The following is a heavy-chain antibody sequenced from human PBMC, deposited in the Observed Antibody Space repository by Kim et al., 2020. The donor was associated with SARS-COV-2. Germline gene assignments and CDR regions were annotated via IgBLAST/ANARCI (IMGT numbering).Heavy chain of an antibody. V-gene: IGHV3-30*01. D-gene: IGHD3-10*01. J-gene: IGHJ6*02. Sequence: RFTISRDNSKNTLYLQMNSLRAEDTAVYYCARPNYYGSGSYFSYYYGMDVWGQGTTVTVSS. CDR3: ARPNYYGSGSYFSYYYGMDV.